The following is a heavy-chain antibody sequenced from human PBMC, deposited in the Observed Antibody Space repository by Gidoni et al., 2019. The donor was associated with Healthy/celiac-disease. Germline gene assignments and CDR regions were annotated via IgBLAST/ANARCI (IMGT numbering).Heavy chain of an antibody. D-gene: IGHD2-15*01. Sequence: QVQLQESGPGLVKPSQTLSLTCTVSGGSISSGGYYWRWIRQHPGKGLEWIGYIYYRGSTYYNPSLKSRVTISVDTSKNQFSLKLSSVTAADTAVYYCARGLLAWYFDLWGRGTLVTVSS. CDR3: ARGLLAWYFDL. CDR2: IYYRGST. CDR1: GGSISSGGYY. V-gene: IGHV4-31*03. J-gene: IGHJ2*01.